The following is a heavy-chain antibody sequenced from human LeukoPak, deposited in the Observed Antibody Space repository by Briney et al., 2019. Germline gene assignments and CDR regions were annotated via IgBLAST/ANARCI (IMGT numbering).Heavy chain of an antibody. CDR3: ARQAKRITMIGSDAFDI. D-gene: IGHD3-22*01. V-gene: IGHV4-59*08. CDR1: GGSISSYY. Sequence: SETLSLTCTVSGGSISSYYWSWIRQPPGKGLEWIGYIYYSGSTNYNPSLKNRVTISVDTSKNQFSLKLSSVTAADTAVYYCARQAKRITMIGSDAFDIWGQGTMVTVSS. CDR2: IYYSGST. J-gene: IGHJ3*02.